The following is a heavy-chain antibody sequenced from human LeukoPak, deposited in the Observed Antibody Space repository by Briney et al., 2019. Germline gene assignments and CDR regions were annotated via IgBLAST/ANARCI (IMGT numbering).Heavy chain of an antibody. J-gene: IGHJ5*02. V-gene: IGHV4-38-2*02. CDR1: GYSIGSGYY. CDR2: IYYSGST. Sequence: SETLSLTCTVSGYSIGSGYYWGWIRQPPGKGLEWIGYIYYSGSTYYNPSLKSRVTISVDTSKNQFSLKLSSVTAADTAVYYCARDSLQYDSGYPWGQGTLVTVSS. D-gene: IGHD5-12*01. CDR3: ARDSLQYDSGYP.